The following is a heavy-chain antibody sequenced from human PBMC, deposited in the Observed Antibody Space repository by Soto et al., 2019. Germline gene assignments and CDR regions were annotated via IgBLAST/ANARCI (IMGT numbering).Heavy chain of an antibody. Sequence: PSGTLSLTCTVSGGSVSSGSYYWSWIRQPPGKGLEWIGYIYYSGSTNYNPSLKSRVTISVDTSKNQFSLKLSSVTAADTAVYYCARSDTGYDFWSGYPGPANYWGQGTLVTVSS. J-gene: IGHJ4*02. D-gene: IGHD3-3*01. CDR1: GGSVSSGSYY. CDR3: ARSDTGYDFWSGYPGPANY. CDR2: IYYSGST. V-gene: IGHV4-61*01.